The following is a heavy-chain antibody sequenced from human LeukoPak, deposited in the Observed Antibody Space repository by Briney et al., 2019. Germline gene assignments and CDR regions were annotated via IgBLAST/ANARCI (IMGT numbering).Heavy chain of an antibody. Sequence: GASVKVSCKASGYTFTGYYMHWVRQAPGQGLEWMGLINPNSGGTNYAQKFQGRVTMTRDTSISTAYMELSRLRSDDTAVYYCAVNAGSYLWDLYYYYMDVWGKGTTVTVSS. CDR3: AVNAGSYLWDLYYYYMDV. CDR2: INPNSGGT. CDR1: GYTFTGYY. V-gene: IGHV1-2*02. J-gene: IGHJ6*03. D-gene: IGHD1-26*01.